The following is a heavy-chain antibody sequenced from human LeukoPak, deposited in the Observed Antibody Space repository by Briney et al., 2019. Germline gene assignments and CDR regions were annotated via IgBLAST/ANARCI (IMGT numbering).Heavy chain of an antibody. Sequence: SETLSLTCTVSGGSISSHYWSWIRQPPGKGLEWIGYIYYSGSTNYNPSLKSRVIISVDTSKNQFSLKLSSVTAADTAVYYCARLGVSSGWDYFDYWGQGTLVTVSS. CDR3: ARLGVSSGWDYFDY. D-gene: IGHD6-19*01. J-gene: IGHJ4*02. CDR1: GGSISSHY. V-gene: IGHV4-59*11. CDR2: IYYSGST.